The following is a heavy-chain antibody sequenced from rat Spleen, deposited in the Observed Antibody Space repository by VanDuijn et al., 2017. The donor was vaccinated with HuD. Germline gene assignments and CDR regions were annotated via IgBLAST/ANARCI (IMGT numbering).Heavy chain of an antibody. CDR3: ARGTAGGYFDY. J-gene: IGHJ2*01. CDR2: ISSDGINT. V-gene: IGHV5-58*01. D-gene: IGHD1-4*01. Sequence: EVQLVETGGGLVQPGRSLKLSCVASGFTFSKYWMYWVRQAPGKGLEWVSSISSDGINTYYPDSVKGRFTISRDNAKNTQYLQMDGLRSEDTATYYCARGTAGGYFDYWGQGVMVTVSS. CDR1: GFTFSKYW.